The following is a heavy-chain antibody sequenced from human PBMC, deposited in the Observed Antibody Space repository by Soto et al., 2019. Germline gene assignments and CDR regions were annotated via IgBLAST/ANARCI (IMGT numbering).Heavy chain of an antibody. CDR2: IYYSGHT. J-gene: IGHJ6*03. CDR1: GDINSHY. CDR3: ARVAGDAPYYYYMDV. D-gene: IGHD3-10*01. V-gene: IGHV4-59*11. Sequence: SETLSLTCTVSGDINSHYWSWVRQAPGKGLEWIGYIYYSGHTNYNPSLKSRLTISIDTSKHHFSLKLSSVTAADAAVYYCARVAGDAPYYYYMDVWGKGTTVTVSS.